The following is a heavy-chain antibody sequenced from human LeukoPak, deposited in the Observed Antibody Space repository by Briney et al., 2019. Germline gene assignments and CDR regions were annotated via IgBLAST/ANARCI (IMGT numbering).Heavy chain of an antibody. Sequence: GGALRLSCAASGFTFSTYAMSWVRQAPGKGLEWVSAISGVGGSTYYADSVKGRFTISRDNSKNTLYLQMNSLRAEDTAVYYCATGYCSSTSCPNWFDPWGQGALVTVSS. V-gene: IGHV3-23*01. CDR3: ATGYCSSTSCPNWFDP. CDR2: ISGVGGST. J-gene: IGHJ5*02. CDR1: GFTFSTYA. D-gene: IGHD2-2*01.